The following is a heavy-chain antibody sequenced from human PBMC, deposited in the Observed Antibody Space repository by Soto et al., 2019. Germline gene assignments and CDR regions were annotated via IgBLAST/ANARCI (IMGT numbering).Heavy chain of an antibody. CDR3: ARGSYSSSWNDGGHFDY. CDR2: IYYSGST. D-gene: IGHD6-13*01. Sequence: PSQTLSLTCTVSGGSISSYYWSWIRQPPGKGLEWIGYIYYSGSTNYNPSLKSRVTISVDTSKNQFSLKLSSVTAADTAVYYCARGSYSSSWNDGGHFDYWGQGTLVTVSS. J-gene: IGHJ4*02. CDR1: GGSISSYY. V-gene: IGHV4-59*01.